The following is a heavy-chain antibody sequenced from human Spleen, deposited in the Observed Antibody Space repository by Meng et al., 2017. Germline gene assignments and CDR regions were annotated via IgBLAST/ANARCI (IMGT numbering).Heavy chain of an antibody. CDR2: ISDSGST. Sequence: QVQVHESGPGLVKPLQTLSPTCTVSGGSISSGDYYWNWIRQPPGKGLEWIGYISDSGSTYYNSSLQSRITMSVDTSKNQFSLELTSVTAADTAVYFCARCGQEWRFDPWGRGTLVTVSS. D-gene: IGHD2-21*01. J-gene: IGHJ2*01. V-gene: IGHV4-30-4*01. CDR3: ARCGQEWRFDP. CDR1: GGSISSGDYY.